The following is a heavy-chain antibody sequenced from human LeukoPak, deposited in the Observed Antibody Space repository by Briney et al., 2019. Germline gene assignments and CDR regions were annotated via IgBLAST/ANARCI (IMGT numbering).Heavy chain of an antibody. Sequence: SETLSLTCAVYGGSSSGYYWSWIRQPPGKGLGWIGEINHSGSTNYNPSLKSRVTISVDTSKNQFSLKLSSVTAADTAVYYCARDSGYVYYYYYGMDVWGQGTTVTVSS. D-gene: IGHD5-12*01. CDR1: GGSSSGYY. CDR2: INHSGST. J-gene: IGHJ6*02. V-gene: IGHV4-34*01. CDR3: ARDSGYVYYYYYGMDV.